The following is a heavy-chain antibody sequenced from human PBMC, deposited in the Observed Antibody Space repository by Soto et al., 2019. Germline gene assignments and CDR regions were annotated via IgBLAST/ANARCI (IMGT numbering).Heavy chain of an antibody. V-gene: IGHV4-39*02. CDR3: ARIGLTTALL. D-gene: IGHD4-17*01. Sequence: PSETLSLTCTVSGGSISSSRYYWGWIRQPPGKGLEWIGYIYYSGSTYYNPPLRSRVTISIDTSKNHFFLNLSSVTAADTAVYFCARIGLTTALLWGQGTLVTVSS. CDR2: IYYSGST. CDR1: GGSISSSRYY. J-gene: IGHJ4*02.